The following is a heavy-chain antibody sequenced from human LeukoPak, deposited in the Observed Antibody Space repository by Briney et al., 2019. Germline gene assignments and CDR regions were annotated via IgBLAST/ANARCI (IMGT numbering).Heavy chain of an antibody. CDR2: ISSSSGNI. CDR1: GFTFSSYS. Sequence: GGSLRLSCAASGFTFSSYSMNWVRQAPGKGLEWVSSISSSSGNIYYADSVKGRFTISRDNAKNSLYLQMNSLRAEDTAVYYCARYGDYGGRRSPFDYWGQGTLVTVSS. J-gene: IGHJ4*02. CDR3: ARYGDYGGRRSPFDY. D-gene: IGHD4-23*01. V-gene: IGHV3-21*01.